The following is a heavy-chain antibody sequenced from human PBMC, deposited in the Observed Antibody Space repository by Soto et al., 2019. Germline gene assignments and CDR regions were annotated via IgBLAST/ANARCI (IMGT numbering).Heavy chain of an antibody. J-gene: IGHJ6*03. V-gene: IGHV4-34*01. CDR3: ARGGFGEGYYYMDV. D-gene: IGHD3-10*01. CDR1: GGSFSGYY. CDR2: INHSGST. Sequence: QVRLQQWGAGLLKPSETLSLTCAVYGGSFSGYYWSWIRQPPGKGLEWLGEINHSGSTNYNPSRKSRVTIAVDTSKNQFSLKLSSVTAADTAVYYCARGGFGEGYYYMDVWGKGTTVTVSS.